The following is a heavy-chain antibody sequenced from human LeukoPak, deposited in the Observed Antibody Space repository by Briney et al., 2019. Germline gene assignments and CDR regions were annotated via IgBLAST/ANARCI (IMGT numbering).Heavy chain of an antibody. J-gene: IGHJ4*02. CDR2: IHHDGSNK. CDR3: AKALGPTMLRGVLHY. V-gene: IGHV3-30*02. Sequence: GGSLRLSCAASGFTFSSYGMHWVRQAPGKGLDWVAFIHHDGSNKYYADSVRGRFTISRDNSKNTLYLQMNSLRAEDTAVYYCAKALGPTMLRGVLHYWGQGTLVTVSS. D-gene: IGHD3-10*01. CDR1: GFTFSSYG.